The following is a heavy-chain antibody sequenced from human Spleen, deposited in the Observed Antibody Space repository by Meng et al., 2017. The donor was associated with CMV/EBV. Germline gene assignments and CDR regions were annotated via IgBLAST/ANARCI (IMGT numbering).Heavy chain of an antibody. CDR1: GDSISSGGYY. D-gene: IGHD2-2*01. CDR2: IYYRGNT. CDR3: ASYIVVVPAAYYGMDV. V-gene: IGHV4-31*03. Sequence: LRLSCTVSGDSISSGGYYWSWIRQHPGKGLEWIGYIYYRGNTYYNPSLKSRVTISVDTSKNQFSLKLTSVTAADTAVYYCASYIVVVPAAYYGMDVWGQGTTVTVSS. J-gene: IGHJ6*02.